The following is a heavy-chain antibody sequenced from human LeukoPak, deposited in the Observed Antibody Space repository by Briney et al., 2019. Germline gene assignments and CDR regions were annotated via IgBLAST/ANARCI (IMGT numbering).Heavy chain of an antibody. D-gene: IGHD6-13*01. CDR1: GFSFDDFA. Sequence: GGSLRLSCAASGFSFDDFAMHWVRQAPGQGLEWVSGINWNSASLAYADSVKGRFTISRDNAKNSLHLQMNSLRTEDTALYYCTRDISAQIAATGNYWGQGILVTVSS. CDR3: TRDISAQIAATGNY. V-gene: IGHV3-9*01. J-gene: IGHJ4*02. CDR2: INWNSASL.